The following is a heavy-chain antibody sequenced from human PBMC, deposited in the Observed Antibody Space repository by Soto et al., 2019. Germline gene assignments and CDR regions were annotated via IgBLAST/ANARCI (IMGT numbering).Heavy chain of an antibody. V-gene: IGHV4-34*02. CDR3: ARDRQYYHFWSGYQNEGPYDMDV. CDR1: GASFIGYY. D-gene: IGHD3-3*02. CDR2: INHRGGT. J-gene: IGHJ6*02. Sequence: QVQLQQWGAGLLKPSETLSLTCAVSGASFIGYYWTRIRQAPGPGLEWIGEINHRGGTNYNASLSSRVTIAGYMSKHKFPLILYSVTAAETAVYYFARDRQYYHFWSGYQNEGPYDMDVWGQGTTVTVSS.